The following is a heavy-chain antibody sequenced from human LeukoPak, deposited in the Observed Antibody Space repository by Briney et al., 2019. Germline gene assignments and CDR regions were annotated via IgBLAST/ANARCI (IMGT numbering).Heavy chain of an antibody. V-gene: IGHV4-31*03. CDR2: IYYSGST. J-gene: IGHJ4*02. CDR1: GGSISSGGYY. CDR3: AREVDATYFDY. D-gene: IGHD2-15*01. Sequence: SQTLSLTCTVSGGSISSGGYYWSWIRQHPGKGLEWIGYIYYSGSTYYNPSLKSRVTISVDTSKNQFSLELSSVTAADTAVYYCAREVDATYFDYWGQGTLVTVSS.